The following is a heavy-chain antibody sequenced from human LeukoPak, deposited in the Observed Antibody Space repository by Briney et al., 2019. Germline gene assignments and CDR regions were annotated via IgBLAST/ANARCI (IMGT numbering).Heavy chain of an antibody. V-gene: IGHV3-21*05. Sequence: GGSLRLSCEASGFTFSSYSMNWVRQAPGKGLEWVSFISTSISDIYYADSVKGRFTISRDNAKNSLYLQMNSLRAEDTAVYYCARATYYDILTGYYLDYWGQGTLVTVSS. D-gene: IGHD3-9*01. J-gene: IGHJ4*02. CDR1: GFTFSSYS. CDR2: ISTSISDI. CDR3: ARATYYDILTGYYLDY.